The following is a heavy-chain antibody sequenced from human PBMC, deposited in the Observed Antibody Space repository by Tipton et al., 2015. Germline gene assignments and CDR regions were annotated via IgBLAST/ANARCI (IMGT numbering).Heavy chain of an antibody. Sequence: TLSLTCTVSGDSIRSDGYYWSWIRQHPGKDLEWIGYIHYGGSTYYNPSLRGRATISVDTFENQFSLKLTSLTAADTAVYYCARDAYNSNFFVYWGQGTLVTVSS. V-gene: IGHV4-31*03. J-gene: IGHJ4*02. CDR1: GDSIRSDGYY. CDR2: IHYGGST. D-gene: IGHD5-24*01. CDR3: ARDAYNSNFFVY.